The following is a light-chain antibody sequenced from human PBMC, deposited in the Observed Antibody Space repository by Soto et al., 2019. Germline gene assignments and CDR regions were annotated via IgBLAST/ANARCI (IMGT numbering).Light chain of an antibody. V-gene: IGKV3-20*01. CDR2: GAS. CDR1: QSVSSNY. J-gene: IGKJ1*01. CDR3: QQYASTPSGT. Sequence: EIVLTQSPGNLSLSPGERATLSCRASQSVSSNYLAWYQQKHGQAPRLLIYGASSRATGIPDRFSGSGSGTDFILTISRLEPEDFAASYCQQYASTPSGTFGQGTKVEIK.